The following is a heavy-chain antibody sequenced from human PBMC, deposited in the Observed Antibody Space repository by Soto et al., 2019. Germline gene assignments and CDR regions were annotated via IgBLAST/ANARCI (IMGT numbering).Heavy chain of an antibody. D-gene: IGHD3-10*01. CDR2: INGDGASL. V-gene: IGHV3-74*03. J-gene: IGHJ6*02. CDR1: GFIFSSFW. Sequence: EVRLEEAGGGFVQPGGSLRVSCSGSGFIFSSFWMRWVRQGPGKGLEWLSRINGDGASLAYADSVKGRFSISRDNVKNTLHLQMNSLGADVTAVYFFAREGSLGLDVWGRGTTVTVSS. CDR3: AREGSLGLDV.